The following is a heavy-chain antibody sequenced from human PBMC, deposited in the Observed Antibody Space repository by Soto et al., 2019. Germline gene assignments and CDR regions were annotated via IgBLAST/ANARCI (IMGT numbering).Heavy chain of an antibody. CDR2: ISKDGSNK. V-gene: IGHV3-30*04. Sequence: LRLSCAASGFTFRNYPMHWVRQAPGEGLEWVASISKDGSNKNYADSGKDRFTISRDNSKNTLYLQINSLRGGDTAVYYYAREGYSYGSLDYWGQGTLVTVSS. CDR3: AREGYSYGSLDY. CDR1: GFTFRNYP. D-gene: IGHD5-18*01. J-gene: IGHJ4*03.